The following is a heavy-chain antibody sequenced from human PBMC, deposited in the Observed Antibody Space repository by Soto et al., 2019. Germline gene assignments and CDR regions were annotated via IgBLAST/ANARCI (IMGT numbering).Heavy chain of an antibody. CDR3: ARVRTQQVAAGHNYGMDD. D-gene: IGHD6-13*01. CDR1: GYTFTGYY. Sequence: ASVNVSCKASGYTFTGYYMHWVRQAPGQGLEWMGWINPNSGGTNYAQKFQGWVTMTRDTSISTAYMELSRLRSDDTAVYYCARVRTQQVAAGHNYGMDDWGKGTTVAVPS. J-gene: IGHJ6*04. V-gene: IGHV1-2*04. CDR2: INPNSGGT.